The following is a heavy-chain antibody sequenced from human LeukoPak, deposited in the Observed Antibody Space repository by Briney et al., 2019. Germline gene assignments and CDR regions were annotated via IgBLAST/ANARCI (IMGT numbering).Heavy chain of an antibody. J-gene: IGHJ5*02. Sequence: PSETLSLTCTVSGGSISNYYWSWIRQPPGEGLEWIGYFYYTGSTKYNPSLKSRVTISVDTSKNQFSLKLSSVTAADTAVYYCARMEVSARFDPWGQGTLVTVSS. CDR3: ARMEVSARFDP. D-gene: IGHD5/OR15-5a*01. V-gene: IGHV4-59*01. CDR1: GGSISNYY. CDR2: FYYTGST.